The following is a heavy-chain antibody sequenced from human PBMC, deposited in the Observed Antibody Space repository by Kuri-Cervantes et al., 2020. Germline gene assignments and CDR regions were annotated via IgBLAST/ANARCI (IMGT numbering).Heavy chain of an antibody. J-gene: IGHJ3*02. CDR2: IWYDGSNK. Sequence: GGSLRLSCAASGFTFSSYGMHWVRQAPGKGLEWVAVIWYDGSNKYYADSVKGRFTISGDNSKNTLYLQMNSLRAEDTAVYYCAGSSWSHDAFDIWGQGTMVTVSS. CDR1: GFTFSSYG. D-gene: IGHD6-13*01. V-gene: IGHV3-33*01. CDR3: AGSSWSHDAFDI.